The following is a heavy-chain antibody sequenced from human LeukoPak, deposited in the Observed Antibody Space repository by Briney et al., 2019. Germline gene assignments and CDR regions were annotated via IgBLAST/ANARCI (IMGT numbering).Heavy chain of an antibody. J-gene: IGHJ4*02. Sequence: GGSLRLSCAASGFTFSSYAMSWVRQAPGKGLEWVSAISGSGGSTYYADSLKGGFTISRDNSKNTLYLQMNSLRAEDTAVYYCAKDALFLEWFCFDYWGQGALVTVSS. CDR2: ISGSGGST. D-gene: IGHD3-3*01. CDR3: AKDALFLEWFCFDY. V-gene: IGHV3-23*01. CDR1: GFTFSSYA.